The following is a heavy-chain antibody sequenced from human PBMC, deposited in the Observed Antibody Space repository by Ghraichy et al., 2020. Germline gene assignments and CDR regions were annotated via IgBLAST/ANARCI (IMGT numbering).Heavy chain of an antibody. CDR2: INSDGSST. D-gene: IGHD3-22*01. V-gene: IGHV3-74*01. J-gene: IGHJ6*02. Sequence: GGSLRLSCVASGFTFSRYWMHWVRQAPGKGLVWVSRINSDGSSTSYADSVKGRFTISRDNAKNTLYLQMNSLRAEDTAVYYCALLYYDRTLGMDVWGQGTTVTVSS. CDR1: GFTFSRYW. CDR3: ALLYYDRTLGMDV.